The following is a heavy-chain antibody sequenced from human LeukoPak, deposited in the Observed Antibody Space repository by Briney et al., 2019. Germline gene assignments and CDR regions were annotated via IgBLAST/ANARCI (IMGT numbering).Heavy chain of an antibody. CDR2: IYSGGST. D-gene: IGHD5-24*01. J-gene: IGHJ4*02. CDR1: GFTFSDYY. Sequence: GGSLRLSCAASGFTFSDYYMSWVRQAPGKGLEWVSVIYSGGSTYYADSVKGRFTISRDNSKNTLYLQMNSLRAEDTAVYYCETLHDYGGYWGQGTLVTVSS. V-gene: IGHV3-53*01. CDR3: ETLHDYGGY.